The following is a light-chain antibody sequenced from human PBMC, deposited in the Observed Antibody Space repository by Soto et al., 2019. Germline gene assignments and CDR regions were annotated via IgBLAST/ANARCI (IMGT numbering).Light chain of an antibody. V-gene: IGKV3-20*01. CDR2: GAS. CDR1: ESISRDY. J-gene: IGKJ2*01. CDR3: QQYGGVPYT. Sequence: EIVLTQSPGTLSLSPRQRATLSCRASESISRDYLAWYQQRLGQAPRLLIYGASSGATGIPDRFSGSGSGTDFTLTISRLEPEDFAIYYCQQYGGVPYTFGQGTKLEIK.